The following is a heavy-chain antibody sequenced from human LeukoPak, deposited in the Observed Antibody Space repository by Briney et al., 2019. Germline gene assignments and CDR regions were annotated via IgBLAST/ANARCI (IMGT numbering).Heavy chain of an antibody. V-gene: IGHV3-30*04. J-gene: IGHJ4*02. D-gene: IGHD3-22*01. CDR1: GFTFSSYA. Sequence: GGSLRLSCAASGFTFSSYAMHWVRQAPGKGLEWVAVISYDGSNKYYADSVKGRFTISRDNSKNMLYLQMNSLRAEDTAVYYCASPNYDSSGSFDYWGQGTLVTVSS. CDR2: ISYDGSNK. CDR3: ASPNYDSSGSFDY.